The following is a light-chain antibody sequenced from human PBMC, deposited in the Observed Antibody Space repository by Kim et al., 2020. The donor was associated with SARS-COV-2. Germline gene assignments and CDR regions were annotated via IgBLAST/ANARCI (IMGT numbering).Light chain of an antibody. Sequence: EIVLTQSPPTLSLSPGERATLSCRASQSVSNFLAWYQQKPGQTPRLLIFDASTRATGIPARFSGSGSGTDFTLTISSLQPEDFAVYYCKKIRTWPRTFGGGTKVDIK. CDR1: QSVSNF. J-gene: IGKJ4*01. CDR2: DAS. CDR3: KKIRTWPRT. V-gene: IGKV3-11*01.